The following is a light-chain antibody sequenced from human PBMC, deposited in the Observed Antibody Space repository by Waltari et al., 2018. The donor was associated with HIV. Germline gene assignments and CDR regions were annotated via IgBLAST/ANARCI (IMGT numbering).Light chain of an antibody. CDR3: QQRSNWPPAPT. J-gene: IGKJ4*01. Sequence: EIVLTQSPATLSLSPGERASQSVSTYLAWYQQKSGQSPRLLIYDASIRATGIPARFSGSGSGTDFTLTISSLEPEDFAVYYCQQRSNWPPAPTFGGGTKVEIK. CDR2: DAS. V-gene: IGKV3-11*01. CDR1: QSVSTY.